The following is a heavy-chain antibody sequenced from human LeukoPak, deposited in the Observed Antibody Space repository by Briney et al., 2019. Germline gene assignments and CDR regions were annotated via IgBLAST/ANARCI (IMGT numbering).Heavy chain of an antibody. V-gene: IGHV4-39*01. CDR3: ASHVRGGYYYMDV. D-gene: IGHD3-10*02. J-gene: IGHJ6*03. Sequence: KSSETLSLTCTVSGGSISSSSYYWGCIRQPPGKGLEWIGSIYFSGSTYYNPSLKSRVTISVDTAKNQFSLKLSSVTAADTAVYYCASHVRGGYYYMDVWGKGTTVTISS. CDR2: IYFSGST. CDR1: GGSISSSSYY.